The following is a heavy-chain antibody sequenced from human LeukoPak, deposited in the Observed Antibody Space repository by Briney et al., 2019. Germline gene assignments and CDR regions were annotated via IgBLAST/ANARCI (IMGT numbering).Heavy chain of an antibody. CDR1: GFTFSSYA. CDR3: ARGERITIFGVGSAPLY. D-gene: IGHD3-3*01. Sequence: GGSLRLSCAASGFTFSSYAMHWVRQAPGKGLEWVAGISYDGSNKYYADSVKGRFTISRDNSKNTLYLQMNSLRAEDTAVCYCARGERITIFGVGSAPLYWGQGTLVTVSS. V-gene: IGHV3-30-3*01. CDR2: ISYDGSNK. J-gene: IGHJ4*02.